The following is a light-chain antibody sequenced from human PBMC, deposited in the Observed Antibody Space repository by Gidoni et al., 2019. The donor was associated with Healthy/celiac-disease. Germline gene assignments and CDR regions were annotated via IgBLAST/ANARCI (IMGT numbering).Light chain of an antibody. V-gene: IGLV2-8*01. Sequence: QSALTQPPSAPGSPGQSVTISCTGTSSDVGGYNYVSWYQQHPGKAPKLMIYEVSKRPSGVPDRFSGSKSGNTASLTVSGLQAEDEADYYCSSYAGSLVVFGGGTQADRP. CDR2: EVS. CDR3: SSYAGSLVV. J-gene: IGLJ2*01. CDR1: SSDVGGYNY.